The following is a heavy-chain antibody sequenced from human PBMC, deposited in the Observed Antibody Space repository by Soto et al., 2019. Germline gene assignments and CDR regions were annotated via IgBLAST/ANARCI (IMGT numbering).Heavy chain of an antibody. V-gene: IGHV3-7*01. CDR3: ASTIFGVVYYYYYSMDV. CDR2: IKQAGSEE. J-gene: IGHJ6*03. Sequence: EVQLVESGGGLVQPGGSLRLSCAASGFTFSSYWMSWVRQAPGKGLEWVANIKQAGSEEYYVDSVKGRFTISRDNAKNSLYLQMNGLRAEDTAVYYCASTIFGVVYYYYYSMDVWGKGTTVTVSS. CDR1: GFTFSSYW. D-gene: IGHD3-3*01.